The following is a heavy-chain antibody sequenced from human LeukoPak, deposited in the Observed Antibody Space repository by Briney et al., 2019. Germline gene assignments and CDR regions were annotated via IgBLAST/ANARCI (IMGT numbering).Heavy chain of an antibody. CDR1: GYTFTSNY. V-gene: IGHV1-46*01. CDR2: IYPRDGST. CDR3: ARGGCSSTSCYKAALDY. J-gene: IGHJ4*02. Sequence: ASVKVSCKASGYTFTSNYIHWVRQAPGQGLEWMGLIYPRDGSTSYAQKFQGRVTVTRDTSTSTVHMELSGLRSEGTAVYYCARGGCSSTSCYKAALDYWGQGTLVTVSS. D-gene: IGHD2-2*02.